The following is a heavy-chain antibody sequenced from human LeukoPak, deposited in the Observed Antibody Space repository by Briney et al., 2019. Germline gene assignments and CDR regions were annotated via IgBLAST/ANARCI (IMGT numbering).Heavy chain of an antibody. Sequence: GGSLRLSCAASGFAFNTYWMHWVRQAPGTGLVWVSRINGDGSSTSYADFVKGRFTISRDNAKNTLYLQMNSLRAEETAVYYCASSGSYRFDYWGQGTLVTVSS. V-gene: IGHV3-74*01. CDR2: INGDGSST. D-gene: IGHD1-26*01. CDR1: GFAFNTYW. J-gene: IGHJ4*02. CDR3: ASSGSYRFDY.